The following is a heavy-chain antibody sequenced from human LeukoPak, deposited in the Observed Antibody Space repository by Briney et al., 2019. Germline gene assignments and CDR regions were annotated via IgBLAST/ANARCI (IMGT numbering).Heavy chain of an antibody. V-gene: IGHV1-18*01. Sequence: ASVKVSCKASGYTFTSYGISWVRQAPGQGLEWMGWISPYSGNTNYAQKLQGRVTMTTDTSTSTAYMELRSLRSDDTAVYYCARDHSGYDSGYYYYYMDVWGKGTTVTISS. CDR3: ARDHSGYDSGYYYYYMDV. D-gene: IGHD5-12*01. CDR2: ISPYSGNT. CDR1: GYTFTSYG. J-gene: IGHJ6*03.